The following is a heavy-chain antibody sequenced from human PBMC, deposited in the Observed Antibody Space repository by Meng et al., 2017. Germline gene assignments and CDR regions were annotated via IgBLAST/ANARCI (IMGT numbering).Heavy chain of an antibody. J-gene: IGHJ5*02. D-gene: IGHD5-24*01. CDR2: IYSGGST. CDR3: ARDRDGYNWFDP. Sequence: EVQRVGSGGGLIQPGGSLRLSCAASGFTVSSNYMGWVRQAPGKGLEWVSVIYSGGSTYYADSVKGRFTISRDNSKNTLYLQMNSLRAEDTAVYYCARDRDGYNWFDPWGQGTLVTGSS. CDR1: GFTVSSNY. V-gene: IGHV3-66*03.